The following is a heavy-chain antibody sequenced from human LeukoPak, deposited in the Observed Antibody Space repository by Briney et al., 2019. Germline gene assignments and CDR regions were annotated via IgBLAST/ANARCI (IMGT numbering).Heavy chain of an antibody. CDR2: ISGSGGST. J-gene: IGHJ4*02. CDR1: GFTFSSYA. D-gene: IGHD7-27*01. Sequence: PGRCLRLSCAASGFTFSSYAMSWVRRAPGKGLEWVSAISGSGGSTYYADSVKGRFTISRDNSKNTLYLQMNSLRAEDTAVYYCAKDQPGRLGGLDYWGQGTLVTVSS. CDR3: AKDQPGRLGGLDY. V-gene: IGHV3-23*01.